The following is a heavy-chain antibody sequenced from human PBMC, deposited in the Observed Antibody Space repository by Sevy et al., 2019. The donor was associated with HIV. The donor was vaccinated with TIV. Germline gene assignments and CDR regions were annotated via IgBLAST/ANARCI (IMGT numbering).Heavy chain of an antibody. CDR1: GFTFSNYY. CDR3: ARACSEMAPRSGVGY. CDR2: ISSSGSTM. J-gene: IGHJ4*02. D-gene: IGHD3-10*02. Sequence: GGSLRLSCAASGFTFSNYYMSWIRQAPGKGLEWASYISSSGSTMYYADSVRGRFSISRDNAKNSLYLQMNSLRAEDTAVYYCARACSEMAPRSGVGYWGQGTLVTVSS. V-gene: IGHV3-11*01.